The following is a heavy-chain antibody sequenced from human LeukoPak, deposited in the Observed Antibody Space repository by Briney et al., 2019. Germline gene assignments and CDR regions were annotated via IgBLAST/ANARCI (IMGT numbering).Heavy chain of an antibody. CDR1: GFTFSDYY. V-gene: IGHV3-11*01. CDR3: ARDPRGRFLEWSKPKYYCGMDV. CDR2: ISSSGTTI. D-gene: IGHD3-3*01. J-gene: IGHJ6*02. Sequence: PGGSLRLSCAASGFTFSDYYMSWIRQAPGKGLEWVSHISSSGTTICYADSVKGRFTISRDNAKKSLYLEMNSLRAEDTAVYYCARDPRGRFLEWSKPKYYCGMDVWGQGTTVTVSS.